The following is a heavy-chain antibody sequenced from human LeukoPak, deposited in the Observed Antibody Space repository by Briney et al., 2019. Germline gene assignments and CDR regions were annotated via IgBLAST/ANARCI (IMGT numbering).Heavy chain of an antibody. V-gene: IGHV1-8*01. CDR3: ARGLKPDYGDYFWFDP. J-gene: IGHJ5*02. Sequence: ASVKVSCKASGYTFTSYDINWVRQATGQGLEWMGWMNPNSGNTGYAQKFHGRVTMTRNTSISTAYMELSSLRSEDTAVYYCARGLKPDYGDYFWFDPWGQGTLVTVSS. CDR1: GYTFTSYD. CDR2: MNPNSGNT. D-gene: IGHD4-17*01.